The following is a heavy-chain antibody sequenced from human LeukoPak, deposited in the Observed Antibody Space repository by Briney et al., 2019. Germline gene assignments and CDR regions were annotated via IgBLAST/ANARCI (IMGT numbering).Heavy chain of an antibody. Sequence: GGSLRLSCAASGFTFSSYWMSWVRQAPGKGLEWVANIKQDGSEKYYVDSVKGRFTISRDNAKNSLYLQMNSLRAEDTAVYYCAREPYRGSYFGYYYYMDVRGKGTTVTVSS. CDR2: IKQDGSEK. D-gene: IGHD1-26*01. CDR3: AREPYRGSYFGYYYYMDV. V-gene: IGHV3-7*01. CDR1: GFTFSSYW. J-gene: IGHJ6*03.